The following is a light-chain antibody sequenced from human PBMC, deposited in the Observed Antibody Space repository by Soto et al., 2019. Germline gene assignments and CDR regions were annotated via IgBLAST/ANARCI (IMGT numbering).Light chain of an antibody. J-gene: IGKJ5*01. Sequence: EVVLTQSPGTLSLSPGERATLSCRASQSVTSRVAWDQHQPGQAPRLLISGACSRATGIPSRFSGSGSGTDFTLTISRLAAEDFALYCCQQYGASPITFGQGTRLEIK. CDR2: GAC. CDR1: QSVTSR. CDR3: QQYGASPIT. V-gene: IGKV3-20*01.